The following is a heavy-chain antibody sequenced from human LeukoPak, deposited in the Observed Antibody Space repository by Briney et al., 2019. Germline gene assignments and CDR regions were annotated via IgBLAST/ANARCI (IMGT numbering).Heavy chain of an antibody. D-gene: IGHD3-22*01. Sequence: GASVKVSCKVSGYTLTELSMHWVRQAPGKGLEWMGGFDPEDGKTIYAQKFQGRVTMTEDTSTDTAYMELSSLRSEDTAVYYCATGRIVVVTHGAFDIWGQGTMVTVSS. V-gene: IGHV1-24*01. CDR2: FDPEDGKT. J-gene: IGHJ3*02. CDR3: ATGRIVVVTHGAFDI. CDR1: GYTLTELS.